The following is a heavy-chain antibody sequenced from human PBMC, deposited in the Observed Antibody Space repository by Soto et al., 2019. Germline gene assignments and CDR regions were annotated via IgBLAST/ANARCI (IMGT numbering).Heavy chain of an antibody. CDR2: IYYSGST. D-gene: IGHD6-19*01. V-gene: IGHV4-59*01. Sequence: SETLSLTCTVSGGSISSYSWSWIRQPPGKGLEWIGYIYYSGSTNYYPSLKSRFTISVYTSKNQFSLKLSSVSASDTAVYYCASGSGWSYYFDYWGQGTLVTVSS. CDR3: ASGSGWSYYFDY. J-gene: IGHJ4*02. CDR1: GGSISSYS.